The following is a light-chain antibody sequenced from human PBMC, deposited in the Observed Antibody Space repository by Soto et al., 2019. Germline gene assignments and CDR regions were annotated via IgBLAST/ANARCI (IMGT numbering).Light chain of an antibody. V-gene: IGLV2-14*01. CDR3: SSYTSSGNYG. CDR1: SNDVGDYNY. CDR2: DVS. J-gene: IGLJ1*01. Sequence: QSVLTQPASVSGSPGQSITISCTGTSNDVGDYNYVSWYQQHPDKALKVMIYDVSNRPSGVSNRFSGSKSGNTASLTISGLQAEDEADYYCSSYTSSGNYGFGTGTKVTVL.